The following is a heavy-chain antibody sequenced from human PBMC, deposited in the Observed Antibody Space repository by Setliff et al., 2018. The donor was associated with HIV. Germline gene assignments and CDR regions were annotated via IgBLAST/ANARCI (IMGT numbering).Heavy chain of an antibody. V-gene: IGHV1-69*02. Sequence: SVKVSCKASRSTFNRHTINWVRQAPGQGLDWMGRIIPILGVANYAQRFQGKVTITADKSTSTAYMELTSLRFDDTAMYYCVRGVQSPPHYSYYYMDVWGEGTKVTVSS. CDR1: RSTFNRHT. D-gene: IGHD3-3*01. J-gene: IGHJ6*03. CDR2: IIPILGVA. CDR3: VRGVQSPPHYSYYYMDV.